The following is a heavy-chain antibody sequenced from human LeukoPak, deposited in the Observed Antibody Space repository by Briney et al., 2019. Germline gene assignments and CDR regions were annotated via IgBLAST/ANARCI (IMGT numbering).Heavy chain of an antibody. CDR3: PSSPAYYYDSSGYYQFDY. CDR2: IYYSGST. Sequence: PSETLSLTCTVSGGSISSSSYYRGWIRQPPGKGLEWIGSIYYSGSTYYNPSLKSRVTISVDTSKNQFSLKLSSVTAADTAVYYCPSSPAYYYDSSGYYQFDYWGQGTLVTVSS. CDR1: GGSISSSSYY. D-gene: IGHD3-22*01. V-gene: IGHV4-39*01. J-gene: IGHJ4*02.